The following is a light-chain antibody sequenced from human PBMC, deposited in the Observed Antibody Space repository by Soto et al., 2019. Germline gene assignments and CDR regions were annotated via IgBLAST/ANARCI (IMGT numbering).Light chain of an antibody. CDR1: QSLVSSDGNTY. Sequence: EVVVTQSPLSLPVTLGQPASISCRSSQSLVSSDGNTYLNWFQQRPGQSPRRLIHKVSNRDSGVPDRFRGSGSGTDFTLKISRVEAEDVGVYYCLQGTHWPWTFGPGTRVEI. CDR2: KVS. V-gene: IGKV2-30*01. CDR3: LQGTHWPWT. J-gene: IGKJ1*01.